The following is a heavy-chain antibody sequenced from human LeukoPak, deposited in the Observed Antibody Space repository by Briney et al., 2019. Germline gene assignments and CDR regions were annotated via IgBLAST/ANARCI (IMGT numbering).Heavy chain of an antibody. J-gene: IGHJ3*02. CDR2: INPNSSGT. CDR1: GYTFTGYY. D-gene: IGHD3-22*01. V-gene: IGHV1-2*02. Sequence: ASVKVSCKASGYTFTGYYMHWVRQAPGQGLEWMGWINPNSSGTNYAQKFQGRVTMTRDTSISTAYMELSRLRSDDTAVYYCAGGYRYYYDSSGWGAFDIWGQGTMVTVSS. CDR3: AGGYRYYYDSSGWGAFDI.